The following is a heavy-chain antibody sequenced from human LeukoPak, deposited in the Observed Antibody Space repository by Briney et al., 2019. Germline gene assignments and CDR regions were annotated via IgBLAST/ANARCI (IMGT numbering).Heavy chain of an antibody. CDR3: ARDPRQQLVRVGFDY. D-gene: IGHD6-13*01. Sequence: GSLRLSCAASGFTFSSYSMNWVRQAPGKGLEWVSYISSSSSTIYYADSVKGRFTISRDNAKNSLYLQMNSLRAEDTAVYYCARDPRQQLVRVGFDYWGQGTLVTVSS. J-gene: IGHJ4*02. CDR2: ISSSSSTI. V-gene: IGHV3-48*04. CDR1: GFTFSSYS.